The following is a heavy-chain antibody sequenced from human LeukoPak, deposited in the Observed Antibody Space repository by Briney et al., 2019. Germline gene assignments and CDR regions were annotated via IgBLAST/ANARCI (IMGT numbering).Heavy chain of an antibody. CDR3: ARDLSIGSSWYDPGGVMGYYYYMDV. D-gene: IGHD6-13*01. V-gene: IGHV4-34*01. J-gene: IGHJ6*03. CDR1: GGSFSGYY. Sequence: SETLSLTCAVYGGSFSGYYWSWIRQPPGKGLEWIGEINHSGSTNYNPSLKSRVTISVDTSKNQFSLKLSSVTAADTAVYYCARDLSIGSSWYDPGGVMGYYYYMDVWGKGTTVTVSS. CDR2: INHSGST.